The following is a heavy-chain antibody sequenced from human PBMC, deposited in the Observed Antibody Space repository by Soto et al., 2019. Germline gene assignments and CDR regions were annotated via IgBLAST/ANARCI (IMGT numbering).Heavy chain of an antibody. D-gene: IGHD5-12*01. Sequence: SETLSLTCIVSGGSINSGDYYWSWIRQSPGKGLEWIGYIYYSGSTYYNPSLKSRSTISIDTPKNQFFLDVDSVTAADTAVYYCARLYTGYEAFDYWGQGTLVTVSS. V-gene: IGHV4-30-4*01. CDR3: ARLYTGYEAFDY. J-gene: IGHJ4*02. CDR2: IYYSGST. CDR1: GGSINSGDYY.